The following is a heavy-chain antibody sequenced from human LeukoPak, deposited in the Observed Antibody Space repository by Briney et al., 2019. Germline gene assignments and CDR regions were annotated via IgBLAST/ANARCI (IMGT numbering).Heavy chain of an antibody. J-gene: IGHJ5*02. CDR2: FDPEDGET. CDR3: ATWCSGGSCYSLSRNNWFDP. D-gene: IGHD2-15*01. CDR1: GYTLTELS. Sequence: ASVKVSCKVSGYTLTELSMHWVRQAPGKGLEWMGGFDPEDGETIYAQKFQGRVTMTEDTSTDTAYMELSSLRSEDTAVYYCATWCSGGSCYSLSRNNWFDPWGQGTLVTVSS. V-gene: IGHV1-24*01.